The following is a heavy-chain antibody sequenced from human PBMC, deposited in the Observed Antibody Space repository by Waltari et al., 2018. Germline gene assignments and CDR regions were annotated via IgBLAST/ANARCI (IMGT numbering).Heavy chain of an antibody. CDR3: AAGAVNSNYYYYYMDV. V-gene: IGHV1-58*01. CDR1: GFTFTSSA. J-gene: IGHJ6*03. CDR2: IVVGSGNT. Sequence: QMQLVQSGPEVKKPGTSVKVSCKASGFTFTSSAVPWVRQARGQRLEWIGWIVVGSGNTNYAQKFQERVTITRDMSTSTAYMELSSLRSEDTAVYYCAAGAVNSNYYYYYMDVWGKGTTVTVSS. D-gene: IGHD4-4*01.